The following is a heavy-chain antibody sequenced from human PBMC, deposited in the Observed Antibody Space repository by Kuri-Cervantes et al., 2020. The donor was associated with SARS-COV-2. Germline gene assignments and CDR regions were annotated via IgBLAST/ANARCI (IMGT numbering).Heavy chain of an antibody. J-gene: IGHJ3*02. CDR1: GGSFSGYY. V-gene: IGHV4-34*01. CDR2: INHSGST. D-gene: IGHD1-1*01. CDR3: ARGDVQSGVDAFDI. Sequence: ESLKISCAVYGGSFSGYYWSWIRQPPGKGLEWIGEINHSGSTNYNPSLKSRVTISVDTSKNQFSLKLSSVTAADTAVYYCARGDVQSGVDAFDIWGQGTMVTVSS.